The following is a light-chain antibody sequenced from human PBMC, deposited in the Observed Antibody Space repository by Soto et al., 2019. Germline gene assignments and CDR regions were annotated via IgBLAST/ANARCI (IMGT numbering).Light chain of an antibody. J-gene: IGKJ2*01. Sequence: DIQMTQSPSSLSASVGDRVTITCRASQSISSYLNWYQQKPGKAPKLLIYAASTLQSGVPSRFSGSGSGTDFTLTISCLQSEDFATYYCQQYYSYPPYTFGQGTKLEIK. CDR1: QSISSY. V-gene: IGKV1-39*01. CDR2: AAS. CDR3: QQYYSYPPYT.